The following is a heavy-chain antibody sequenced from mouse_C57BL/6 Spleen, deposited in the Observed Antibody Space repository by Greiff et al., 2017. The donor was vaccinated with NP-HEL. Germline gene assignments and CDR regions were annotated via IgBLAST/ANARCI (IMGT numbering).Heavy chain of an antibody. Sequence: EVQRVESGGGLVQPGGSLSLSCAASGFTFTDYYMSWVRQPPGKALEWLGFIRNKANGYTTEYSASVKGRFTISRDNSQSILYLQMNALRAEDSATYYCARSLYDYAWFAYWGQGTLVTVSA. CDR2: IRNKANGYTT. CDR1: GFTFTDYY. V-gene: IGHV7-3*01. J-gene: IGHJ3*01. D-gene: IGHD2-4*01. CDR3: ARSLYDYAWFAY.